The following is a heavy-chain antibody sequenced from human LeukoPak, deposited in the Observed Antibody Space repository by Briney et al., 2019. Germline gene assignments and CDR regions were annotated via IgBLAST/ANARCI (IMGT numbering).Heavy chain of an antibody. Sequence: SETLSLTCTVCGVSISSYSWSWIRQPPGKGKEWIGYISTSGSTNSNPSLKSRVTMSVDTSKNQFSLRLTSVTAADTAVYFCARGYFDTSGSSNPFDYWGQGALVTVSS. CDR2: ISTSGST. J-gene: IGHJ4*02. CDR3: ARGYFDTSGSSNPFDY. V-gene: IGHV4-4*09. CDR1: GVSISSYS. D-gene: IGHD3-22*01.